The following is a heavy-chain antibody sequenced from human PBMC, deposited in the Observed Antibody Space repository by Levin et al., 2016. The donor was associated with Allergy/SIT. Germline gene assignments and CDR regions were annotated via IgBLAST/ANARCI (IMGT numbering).Heavy chain of an antibody. CDR3: ARIRSSYYYDSNGYRIPYYYYGMDV. J-gene: IGHJ6*02. V-gene: IGHV2-26*01. CDR1: GFSLSNARMG. CDR2: IFSNDEK. Sequence: SGPTLVKPTETLTLTCTVSGFSLSNARMGVSWIRQPPGKALEWLAHIFSNDEKSYSTSLKSRLTISKDTSKSQVVLTMTNMDPVDTATYYCARIRSSYYYDSNGYRIPYYYYGMDVWGQGTTVTVSS. D-gene: IGHD3-22*01.